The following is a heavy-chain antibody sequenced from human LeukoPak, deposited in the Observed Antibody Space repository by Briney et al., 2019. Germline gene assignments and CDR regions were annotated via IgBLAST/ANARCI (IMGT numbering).Heavy chain of an antibody. V-gene: IGHV3-30*04. CDR3: AKDRSVDYYDSSGYFIPDY. CDR2: ISYDGSNK. D-gene: IGHD3-22*01. Sequence: PGGSLRLSCAASGFTFSSYAMHWVRQAPGKGLEWVVVISYDGSNKYYADSVKGRFTISRDNSKNTLYLQMNSLRAEDTAVYYCAKDRSVDYYDSSGYFIPDYWGQGTLVTVSS. J-gene: IGHJ4*02. CDR1: GFTFSSYA.